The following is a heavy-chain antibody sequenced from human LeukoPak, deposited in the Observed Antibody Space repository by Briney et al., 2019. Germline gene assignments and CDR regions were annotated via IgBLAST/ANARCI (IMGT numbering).Heavy chain of an antibody. D-gene: IGHD6-6*01. CDR3: ARQSIAARPNFDY. CDR1: GYSISSGYY. Sequence: PSVTLSLTCAVPGYSISSGYYWGWIRQPPGKGLEWIGSIYHSGSTYYNPSLKSRVTISVDTSKNQFSLKLSSVTAADTAVYYCARQSIAARPNFDYWGQGTLVTVSS. CDR2: IYHSGST. J-gene: IGHJ4*02. V-gene: IGHV4-38-2*01.